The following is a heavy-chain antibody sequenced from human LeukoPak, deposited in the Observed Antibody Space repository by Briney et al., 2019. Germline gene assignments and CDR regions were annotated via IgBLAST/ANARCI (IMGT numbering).Heavy chain of an antibody. V-gene: IGHV4-39*02. D-gene: IGHD6-6*01. CDR1: GGSISDSTYY. Sequence: PSETLSLTCTVSGGSISDSTYYWAWIRQPPGKGLEWVGSIYYSGDTYYNPSLKSRVTISVDRSKNHFSLKLSSVTAADTAVYYCARRIIAARRGSYFDSWGQGTLVTVSS. CDR2: IYYSGDT. J-gene: IGHJ4*02. CDR3: ARRIIAARRGSYFDS.